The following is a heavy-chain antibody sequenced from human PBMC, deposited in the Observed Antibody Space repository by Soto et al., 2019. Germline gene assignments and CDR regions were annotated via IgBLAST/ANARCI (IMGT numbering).Heavy chain of an antibody. CDR3: ANLDIVVVPAASDLDY. CDR1: GFTFSSYA. J-gene: IGHJ4*02. Sequence: GSLRLSCAASGFTFSSYAMSWVRQAPGKGLEWVSAISGSGGSTYYADSVKGRFTISRDNSKNTLYLQMNSLRAEDTAVYYCANLDIVVVPAASDLDYWGQGTLVTVSS. V-gene: IGHV3-23*01. CDR2: ISGSGGST. D-gene: IGHD2-2*03.